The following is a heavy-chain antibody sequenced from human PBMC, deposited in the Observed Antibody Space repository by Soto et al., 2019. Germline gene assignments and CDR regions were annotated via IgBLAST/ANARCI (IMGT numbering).Heavy chain of an antibody. J-gene: IGHJ4*02. CDR1: GGSISSSSYY. CDR3: ARQMMATISAAWYFDY. Sequence: QLQLQESGPGLVKPSETLSLTCTVSGGSISSSSYYWGWIRQPPGKGLEWIGSIYYSGSTYYNPSLKSRVTISVDTSKNQFSLKLSSVTAADTAVYYCARQMMATISAAWYFDYWGQGTLVTVSS. V-gene: IGHV4-39*01. CDR2: IYYSGST. D-gene: IGHD5-12*01.